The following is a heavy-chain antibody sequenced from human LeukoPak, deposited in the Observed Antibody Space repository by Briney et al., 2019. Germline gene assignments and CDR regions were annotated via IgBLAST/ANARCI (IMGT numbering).Heavy chain of an antibody. CDR3: ARGTANPHCTNTSCYYYYYYYMDV. CDR1: GLTVSSNY. J-gene: IGHJ6*03. Sequence: GGSLRLSCAASGLTVSSNYMSWVRQAPGKGLEWVSVIYSGGSTYYADSVQGRFTISRDKSKNTLYLQMNGLRAEDTAVYYCARGTANPHCTNTSCYYYYYYYMDVWGKGTTVTVSS. V-gene: IGHV3-53*01. D-gene: IGHD2-2*01. CDR2: IYSGGST.